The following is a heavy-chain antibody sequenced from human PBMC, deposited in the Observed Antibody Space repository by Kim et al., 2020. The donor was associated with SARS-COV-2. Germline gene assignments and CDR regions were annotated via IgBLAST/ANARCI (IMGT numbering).Heavy chain of an antibody. CDR3: AKLGTDLRLIVDR. V-gene: IGHV3-23*01. Sequence: YADSVNGRFTISRDNTKSTRYRQMITRRVEDTAVYYCAKLGTDLRLIVDRWGQGTLVTVSS. D-gene: IGHD2-8*01. J-gene: IGHJ4*02.